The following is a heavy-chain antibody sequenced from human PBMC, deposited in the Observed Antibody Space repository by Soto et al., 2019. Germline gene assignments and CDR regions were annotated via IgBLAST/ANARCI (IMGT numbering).Heavy chain of an antibody. CDR1: GGSFSGYY. D-gene: IGHD6-13*01. V-gene: IGHV4-34*01. CDR3: ARGVAAAGKAYFDY. J-gene: IGHJ4*02. Sequence: NPSETLSLTCAVYGGSFSGYYWSWIRQPPGKGLEWIGEINHSGSTNYNPSLKSRVTISVDTSKNQFSLKLSSATAADTAVYYCARGVAAAGKAYFDYWGQGTLVTVSS. CDR2: INHSGST.